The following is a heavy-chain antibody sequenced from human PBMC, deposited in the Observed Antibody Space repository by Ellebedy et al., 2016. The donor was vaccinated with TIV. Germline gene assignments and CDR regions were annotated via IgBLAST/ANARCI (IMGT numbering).Heavy chain of an antibody. V-gene: IGHV3-11*01. CDR1: GFTVSDYY. CDR3: ARDRIRYFDSLSPMDV. J-gene: IGHJ6*03. Sequence: GGSLRLSCEASGFTVSDYYMSWIRQAPGKGLEWISYMSRSGSAIYHADSVKGRFTISRDNAKNSLYLQMNSLRAEDTAVYYCARDRIRYFDSLSPMDVWGKGTTVTVSS. CDR2: MSRSGSAI. D-gene: IGHD3-9*01.